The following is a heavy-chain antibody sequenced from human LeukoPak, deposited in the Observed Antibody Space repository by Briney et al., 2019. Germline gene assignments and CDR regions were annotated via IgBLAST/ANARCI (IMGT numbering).Heavy chain of an antibody. Sequence: ASVKVSCKASGYTFSAHHIHWVRQAPGQGLEWMGWIVPDGRDTKYAEKFQGRMTLTVDTSITTAYMELHSLTSDDTAVYYCSGRYVPGPVWGQGTLITASS. CDR2: IVPDGRDT. CDR3: SGRYVPGPV. D-gene: IGHD3-10*02. J-gene: IGHJ4*02. CDR1: GYTFSAHH. V-gene: IGHV1-2*02.